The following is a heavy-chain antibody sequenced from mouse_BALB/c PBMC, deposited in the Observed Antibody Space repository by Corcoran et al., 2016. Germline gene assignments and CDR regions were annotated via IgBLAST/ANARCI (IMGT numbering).Heavy chain of an antibody. Sequence: EVQLQQSGAELVRPGALVKLSCKASGFNLTDYYMHWVKQRPEQGLEWIGWIDPENGNTIYDTKFQGKASITADTSPNTAYMQLSSLTSGDTAVYYCALIDYDYAWFAYWGQGTLVTVSA. CDR1: GFNLTDYY. CDR3: ALIDYDYAWFAY. J-gene: IGHJ3*01. CDR2: IDPENGNT. V-gene: IGHV14-1*02. D-gene: IGHD2-4*01.